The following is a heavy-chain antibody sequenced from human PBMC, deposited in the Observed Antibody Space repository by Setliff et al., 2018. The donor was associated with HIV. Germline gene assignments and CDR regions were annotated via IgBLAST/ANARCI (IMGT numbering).Heavy chain of an antibody. V-gene: IGHV4-61*02. J-gene: IGHJ4*02. CDR1: GGSITDGSYY. Sequence: SETLSLTCTVSGGSITDGSYYWSWIRQPAGKGLEWIGRIYTSGTTSYNPSLKSRVSISVDTSKNQFSLNLSSVTAADTAVYYCARCSYDSSGYYYYYFDYWGQGTLVTVSS. CDR3: ARCSYDSSGYYYYYFDY. D-gene: IGHD3-22*01. CDR2: IYTSGTT.